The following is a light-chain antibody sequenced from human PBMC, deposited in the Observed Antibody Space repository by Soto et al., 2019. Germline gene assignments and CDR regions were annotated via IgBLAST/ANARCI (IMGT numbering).Light chain of an antibody. Sequence: QSALAQPASVSGSPGQSITISCAGTNRDVGGYNYVSWYQQYPGKAPKLIIYEVTYRPSGVSNRFSGSKSGNTASLTISGLRAEDEADYYCSSYSSSSARAVIFGGGTKVTVL. V-gene: IGLV2-14*01. CDR3: SSYSSSSARAVI. CDR1: NRDVGGYNY. CDR2: EVT. J-gene: IGLJ2*01.